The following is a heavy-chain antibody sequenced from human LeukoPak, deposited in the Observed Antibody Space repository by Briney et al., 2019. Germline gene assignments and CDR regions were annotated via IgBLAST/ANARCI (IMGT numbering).Heavy chain of an antibody. CDR3: ARKGIGSSRYQNMDV. D-gene: IGHD6-25*01. V-gene: IGHV3-23*01. CDR2: ISIDGGRT. J-gene: IGHJ6*03. Sequence: AGGSLRLSCAASGFTFSSYAMSWVRQAPGKGPEWVSTISIDGGRTYYADSVKGRFTVSRDTSKNTLYLQMSSLRAEDTAVYYCARKGIGSSRYQNMDVWGKGTTVTVSS. CDR1: GFTFSSYA.